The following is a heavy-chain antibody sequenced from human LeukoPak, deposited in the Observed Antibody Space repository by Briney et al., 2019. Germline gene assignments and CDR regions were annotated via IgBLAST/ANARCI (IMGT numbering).Heavy chain of an antibody. D-gene: IGHD7-27*01. Sequence: GRSLRLSCAASGFTFDDYAMHWVRQAPGKGLEWVSGISWNSGNIGYADSVKGRFTISRDNAKNSLYLQMNSLRAEDTALYYCAKENWGSPNWYSDLWGRGTLVTVSS. V-gene: IGHV3-9*01. CDR1: GFTFDDYA. CDR2: ISWNSGNI. CDR3: AKENWGSPNWYSDL. J-gene: IGHJ2*01.